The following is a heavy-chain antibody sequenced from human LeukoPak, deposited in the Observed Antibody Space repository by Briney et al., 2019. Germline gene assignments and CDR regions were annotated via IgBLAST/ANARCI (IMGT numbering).Heavy chain of an antibody. D-gene: IGHD3-22*01. CDR1: GYTFTSYD. J-gene: IGHJ4*02. Sequence: ASVKVSCKASGYTFTSYDINWARQATGQGLEWMGWMNPNSGNTGYAQKFQGRVTMTRSIFISTAYMELSSLRSEDTAVYYCARVEFISGYSHVYWGQGTLVTVSS. CDR3: ARVEFISGYSHVY. V-gene: IGHV1-8*01. CDR2: MNPNSGNT.